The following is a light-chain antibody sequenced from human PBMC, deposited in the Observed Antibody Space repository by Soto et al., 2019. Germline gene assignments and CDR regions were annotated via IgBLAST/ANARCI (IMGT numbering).Light chain of an antibody. CDR3: QQRYSTPFT. CDR2: AAS. CDR1: QSISTY. J-gene: IGKJ2*01. V-gene: IGKV1-39*01. Sequence: DIPMTQSPSSLSASVGDRVTITCRASQSISTYLNWYQQKPGRAPKLLIYAASNLQGGVPSSFSGSGSGTDFTLTISSLHPKHFATSYCQQRYSTPFTFGQGTKLGI.